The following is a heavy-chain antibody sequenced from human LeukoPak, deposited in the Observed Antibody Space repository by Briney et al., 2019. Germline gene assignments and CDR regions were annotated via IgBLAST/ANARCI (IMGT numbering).Heavy chain of an antibody. J-gene: IGHJ4*02. CDR3: ARVLYDRADYYYFDY. CDR1: GYTFTGYY. V-gene: IGHV1-2*02. Sequence: ASVKVSCKASGYTFTGYYMHWVRQAPGQGLEWMGWINPNSGGTNYAQKLQGRVTMTTDTSTSTAYMELRSLRSDDTAVYYCARVLYDRADYYYFDYWGQGTLVTVSS. CDR2: INPNSGGT. D-gene: IGHD4/OR15-4a*01.